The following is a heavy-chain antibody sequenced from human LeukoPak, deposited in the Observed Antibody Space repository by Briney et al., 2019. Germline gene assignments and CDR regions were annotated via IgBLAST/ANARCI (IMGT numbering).Heavy chain of an antibody. Sequence: SETLSLTCTVSGGPISSYYWSWIRQPPGKGLEWIGYIYYSGSTNYNPSLKSRVTISVDTSKNQFSLKLSSVTAADTAVYYCARQLAYYDFWSAGTYYFDYWGQGTLVTVSS. V-gene: IGHV4-59*08. CDR3: ARQLAYYDFWSAGTYYFDY. CDR2: IYYSGST. D-gene: IGHD3-3*01. J-gene: IGHJ4*02. CDR1: GGPISSYY.